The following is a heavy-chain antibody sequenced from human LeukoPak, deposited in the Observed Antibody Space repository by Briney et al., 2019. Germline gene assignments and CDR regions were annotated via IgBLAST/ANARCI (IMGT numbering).Heavy chain of an antibody. J-gene: IGHJ4*02. CDR1: GFTVSSNY. V-gene: IGHV3-53*01. CDR2: IYSGGST. D-gene: IGHD2-15*01. Sequence: PGGSLRLSCAASGFTVSSNYMSWVRQAPGKGLEWVSVIYSGGSTSYADSVKGRFTISRDNSKNTLHLQMNSLRAEDTAVYYCATLGRNYFDSWGQGTLVTVSS. CDR3: ATLGRNYFDS.